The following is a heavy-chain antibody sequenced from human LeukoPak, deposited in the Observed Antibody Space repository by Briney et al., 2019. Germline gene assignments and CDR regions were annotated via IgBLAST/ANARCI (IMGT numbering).Heavy chain of an antibody. V-gene: IGHV3-23*01. CDR2: ISGSGGST. CDR3: ARGRRVTRSEWFDP. Sequence: PGGSLRLSCAASGFTFSSYGMSWVRQAPGKGLEWVSAISGSGGSTYYADSVKGRFTISRDNSKNTLYLQMNSLRAEDTAVYYCARGRRVTRSEWFDPWGQGNLVTVSS. CDR1: GFTFSSYG. D-gene: IGHD4-17*01. J-gene: IGHJ5*02.